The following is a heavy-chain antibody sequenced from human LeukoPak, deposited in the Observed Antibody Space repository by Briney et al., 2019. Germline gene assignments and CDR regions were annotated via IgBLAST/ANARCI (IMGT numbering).Heavy chain of an antibody. V-gene: IGHV3-23*01. CDR1: GFTFSSYA. Sequence: GGSLRLSCAASGFTFSSYAMSWVRQAPGRGLEWVSAISGSGGSTYYADSVKGRFTISRDNSRNTLYLQMNSLRAEDTAVYYCTSEGYSSRITLFYFDYWGQGTLVTVSS. CDR2: ISGSGGST. D-gene: IGHD6-13*01. J-gene: IGHJ4*02. CDR3: TSEGYSSRITLFYFDY.